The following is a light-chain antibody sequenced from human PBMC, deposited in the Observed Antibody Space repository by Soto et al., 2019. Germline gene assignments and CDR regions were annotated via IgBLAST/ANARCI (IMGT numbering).Light chain of an antibody. Sequence: DIQMTQSPSSLSASVGDRVTITCRASQSISSYLNWYQQKPGKAPKLLIYAASSLQSGVPSRFSGSGSGTDFTLTIISLQPEDFATYYCQQSYSTFGGGTKVEIK. CDR2: AAS. CDR1: QSISSY. V-gene: IGKV1-39*01. J-gene: IGKJ4*01. CDR3: QQSYST.